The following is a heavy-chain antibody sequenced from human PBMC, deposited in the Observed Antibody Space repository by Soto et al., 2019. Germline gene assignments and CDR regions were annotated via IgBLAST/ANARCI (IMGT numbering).Heavy chain of an antibody. V-gene: IGHV4-39*01. CDR2: IYYSGST. J-gene: IGHJ6*03. CDR1: GGSISSSSYY. Sequence: SETLSLTCTVSGGSISSSSYYWGWIRQPPGKGLEWIGSIYYSGSTYYNPSLKSRVTISVDTSKNQFSLKLSSVTAADTAVYHCTRLGYCTNGVCYPIYYYYMDVWGKGTTVTVSS. D-gene: IGHD2-8*01. CDR3: TRLGYCTNGVCYPIYYYYMDV.